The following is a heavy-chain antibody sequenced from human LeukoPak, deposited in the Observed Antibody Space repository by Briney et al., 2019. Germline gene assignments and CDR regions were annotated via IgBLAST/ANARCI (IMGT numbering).Heavy chain of an antibody. V-gene: IGHV5-51*01. D-gene: IGHD3-16*01. CDR3: ARHTAYRRWNFFDY. CDR2: IYARDSDT. Sequence: GESLKISCKGSGYSFSSQWIGWVRQMPGKGLEWMGIIYARDSDTKYNPSFQGQVTMSVDKSISTAYLQLSSLKASDTAVYYCARHTAYRRWNFFDYWGQGTLLTVTS. J-gene: IGHJ4*02. CDR1: GYSFSSQW.